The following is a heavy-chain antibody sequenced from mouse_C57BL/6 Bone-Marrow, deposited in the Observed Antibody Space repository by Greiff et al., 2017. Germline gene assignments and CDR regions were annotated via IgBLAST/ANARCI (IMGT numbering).Heavy chain of an antibody. CDR3: ARGRRWLRGDY. Sequence: QVQLQQSGAELVKPGASVKMSCKASGYTFTSYWITWVKQRPGQGLEWIGDIYPGSGSTNYNEKFKSKATLTVDTSSSTAYMQLSSLTSEDSAVYYCARGRRWLRGDYWGQGTTLTVSS. D-gene: IGHD2-2*01. V-gene: IGHV1-55*01. J-gene: IGHJ2*01. CDR1: GYTFTSYW. CDR2: IYPGSGST.